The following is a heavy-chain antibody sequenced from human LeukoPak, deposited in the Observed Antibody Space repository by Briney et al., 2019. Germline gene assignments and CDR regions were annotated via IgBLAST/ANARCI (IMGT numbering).Heavy chain of an antibody. D-gene: IGHD6-13*01. J-gene: IGHJ4*02. V-gene: IGHV3-21*01. CDR1: GFTFSSSA. Sequence: PGGSLRLSCAASGFTFSSSAMNWVRQAPGKGLEWVSSINNVGSHIYYADSVKGRFTISRDNAKNSLYLQMNSLRAEDTAVYYCARDSRAAGPTFDYWGQGTLVTVSS. CDR2: INNVGSHI. CDR3: ARDSRAAGPTFDY.